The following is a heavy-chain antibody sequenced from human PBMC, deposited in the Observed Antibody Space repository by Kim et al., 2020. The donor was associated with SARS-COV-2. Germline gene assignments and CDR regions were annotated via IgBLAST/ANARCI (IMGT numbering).Heavy chain of an antibody. Sequence: ASVKVSCKASGYTFTSYAMHWVRQAPGQRLEWMGWINAGNGNTKYSQKFQGRVTITRDTSASTAYMELSSLRSEDTAVYYCAREDIVVVPAANHGDSHTQPLTFYYYYYGMDVWGQGTTVTVSS. CDR3: AREDIVVVPAANHGDSHTQPLTFYYYYYGMDV. CDR1: GYTFTSYA. D-gene: IGHD2-2*01. CDR2: INAGNGNT. V-gene: IGHV1-3*01. J-gene: IGHJ6*02.